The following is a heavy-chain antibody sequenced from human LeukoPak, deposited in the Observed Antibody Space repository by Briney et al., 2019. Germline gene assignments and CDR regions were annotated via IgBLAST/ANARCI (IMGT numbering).Heavy chain of an antibody. V-gene: IGHV3-72*01. D-gene: IGHD6-13*01. CDR3: ARSPGHSSSWSYYFDY. CDR2: RRNKVNSYTT. Sequence: GGSLRLSCAASGFTFSDHYMDWVRQAPGKGLEWVGRRRNKVNSYTTEYAASVKGRFTISRDDSKSSVYLQMNSLKIEVTAVYFCARSPGHSSSWSYYFDYWGQGTLVTVSS. J-gene: IGHJ4*02. CDR1: GFTFSDHY.